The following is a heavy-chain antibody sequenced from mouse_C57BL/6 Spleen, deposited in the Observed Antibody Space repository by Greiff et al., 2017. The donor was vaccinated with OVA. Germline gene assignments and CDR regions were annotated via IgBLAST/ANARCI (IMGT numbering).Heavy chain of an antibody. V-gene: IGHV1-64*01. CDR2: IHPNSGST. D-gene: IGHD2-4*01. Sequence: QVQLQQPGAGLVKPGASVKLSCKASGYTFTSYWMHWVKQRPGQGLEWIGMIHPNSGSTNYNEKFKSKATLTVDKSSSTAYMQLSSLTSEDSAVYYCARGRYDYDFDYWGQGTTLTVSS. CDR1: GYTFTSYW. CDR3: ARGRYDYDFDY. J-gene: IGHJ2*01.